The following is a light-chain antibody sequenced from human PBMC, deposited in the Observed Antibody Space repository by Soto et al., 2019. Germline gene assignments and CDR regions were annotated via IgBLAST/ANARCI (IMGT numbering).Light chain of an antibody. Sequence: DIVMTQSPLSLPVTPGEPASISCRSSASLLHSNGYNCLDWYVQKPGQSPQLLIYFGSYRASGVPDRFSGSGSGTDFTLKISRVEAEDVGVYYCMQALQISLTFGGGTKVEIK. J-gene: IGKJ4*01. V-gene: IGKV2-28*01. CDR1: ASLLHSNGYNC. CDR2: FGS. CDR3: MQALQISLT.